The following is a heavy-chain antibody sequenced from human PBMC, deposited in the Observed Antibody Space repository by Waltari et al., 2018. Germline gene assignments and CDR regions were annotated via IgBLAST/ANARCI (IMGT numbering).Heavy chain of an antibody. Sequence: QVQLVESGGGVVQPGGSRRLSCAASGFTFSSYGMHWVRQAPGKGLEWVAVISYDGTNIYYADSVKGRFTISRDKSNNMLNLEMNSLRVEDTAVYYCAKDQTRHSHGWYKPDHWGQGTLVTVSS. CDR1: GFTFSSYG. V-gene: IGHV3-30*18. CDR2: ISYDGTNI. D-gene: IGHD6-19*01. J-gene: IGHJ4*02. CDR3: AKDQTRHSHGWYKPDH.